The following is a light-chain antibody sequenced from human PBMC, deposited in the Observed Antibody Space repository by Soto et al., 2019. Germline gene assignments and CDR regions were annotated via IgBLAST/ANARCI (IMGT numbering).Light chain of an antibody. CDR1: QGVSSW. V-gene: IGKV1-12*01. CDR2: AAS. Sequence: DIQMTQSPSSVSASVGDRVTITCRASQGVSSWLAWYQQKPGKAPKLLIYAASSLQSGVPSRFSGSASGSGSGTDFTLTISSLQPEDFATYYCQQANSFPLSFGGGTKVEIK. J-gene: IGKJ4*01. CDR3: QQANSFPLS.